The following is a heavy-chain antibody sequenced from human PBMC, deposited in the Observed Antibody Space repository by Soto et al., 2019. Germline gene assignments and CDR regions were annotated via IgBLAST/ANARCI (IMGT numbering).Heavy chain of an antibody. Sequence: SETLSLTCKVSGGSMRGYSWSWIRQTPGEGLEWIGYVSHSGRTGYSPSLKNRVTISLDMAKNHFALHVNSVDPADTAVYYCARVSIENYHDIWIVSTSSALDDWCQGTTFTVSS. J-gene: IGHJ6*02. V-gene: IGHV4-59*13. CDR1: GGSMRGYS. D-gene: IGHD3-9*01. CDR3: ARVSIENYHDIWIVSTSSALDD. CDR2: VSHSGRT.